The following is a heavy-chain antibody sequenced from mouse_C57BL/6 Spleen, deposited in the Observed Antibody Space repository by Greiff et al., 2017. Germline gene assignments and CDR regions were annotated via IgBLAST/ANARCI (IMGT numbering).Heavy chain of an antibody. D-gene: IGHD2-4*01. J-gene: IGHJ4*01. CDR3: AKSVIYYDSYAMDY. CDR1: GFSLTSYG. Sequence: VKLQESGPGLVQPSQSLSITCTVSGFSLTSYGVHWVRQSPGKGLEWLGVIWRGGSTDYNAAFMSRLSITKDNSKSQVFFKMNSLQADDTAIYYCAKSVIYYDSYAMDYWGQGTSVTVSS. V-gene: IGHV2-5*01. CDR2: IWRGGST.